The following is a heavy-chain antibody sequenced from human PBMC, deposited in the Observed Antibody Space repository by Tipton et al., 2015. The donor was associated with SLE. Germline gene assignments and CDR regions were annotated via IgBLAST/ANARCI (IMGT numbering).Heavy chain of an antibody. CDR3: ARHSPLTGYYFDY. V-gene: IGHV4-34*01. CDR1: GGSFSGYY. CDR2: INHSGST. D-gene: IGHD3-10*01. Sequence: TLSLTCAVYGGSFSGYYWSWIRQPPGKGLEWIGEINHSGSTNHNPSLKSRVTISVDTSKNQFSLKLSSVTAADTAVYYCARHSPLTGYYFDYWGQGTLVTVSS. J-gene: IGHJ4*02.